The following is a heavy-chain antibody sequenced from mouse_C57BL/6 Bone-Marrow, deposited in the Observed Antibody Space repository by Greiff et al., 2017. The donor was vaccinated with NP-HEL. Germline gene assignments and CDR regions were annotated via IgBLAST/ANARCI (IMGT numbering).Heavy chain of an antibody. J-gene: IGHJ4*01. CDR2: IDPNSGGT. CDR1: GYTFTSSW. D-gene: IGHD2-5*01. CDR3: ARVYYSNHYYAMDY. V-gene: IGHV1-72*01. Sequence: VQLQESGAELVKPGASVKLSCKASGYTFTSSWMHWVKQRPGRGLEWIGRIDPNSGGTKYNEKFKSKATLTVDKPSSTAYMQLSSLTSEDSAVYYCARVYYSNHYYAMDYWGQGTSVTVSS.